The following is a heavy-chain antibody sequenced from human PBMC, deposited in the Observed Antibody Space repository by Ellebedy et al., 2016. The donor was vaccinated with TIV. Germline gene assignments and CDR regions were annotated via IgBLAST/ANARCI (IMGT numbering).Heavy chain of an antibody. CDR3: ARDGAYNYGTYWYFDL. CDR1: GFTFSNSN. D-gene: IGHD5-18*01. J-gene: IGHJ2*01. V-gene: IGHV3-48*02. CDR2: ISTGSRNI. Sequence: GESLKTSCEASGFTFSNSNLNWVRQAPGKGLEWVSYISTGSRNIYYADSVKGRFTISRDNAKNSLYLHMNSLRDEDTAVYYCARDGAYNYGTYWYFDLWGRGTLVTVSS.